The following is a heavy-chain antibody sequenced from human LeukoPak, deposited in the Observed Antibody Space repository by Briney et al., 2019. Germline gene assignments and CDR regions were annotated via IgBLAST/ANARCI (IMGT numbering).Heavy chain of an antibody. J-gene: IGHJ4*02. CDR2: IRSKANSYAT. D-gene: IGHD1-1*01. CDR3: AKLELDY. CDR1: GFTFSGSA. Sequence: PGGSLKLSCAASGFTFSGSAMHWVRQASGKGLEWVGRIRSKANSYATAYAASVKGRFTISRDDSKNTAYLQMNSLRAEDTAVYYCAKLELDYWGQGTLVTVSS. V-gene: IGHV3-73*01.